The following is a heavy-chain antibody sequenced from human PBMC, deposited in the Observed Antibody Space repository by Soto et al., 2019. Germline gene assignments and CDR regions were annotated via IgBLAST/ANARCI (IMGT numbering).Heavy chain of an antibody. CDR1: GFTFSSYA. CDR2: ISGSGGST. V-gene: IGHV3-23*01. CDR3: AKDSSTRRIAAAGHRGRYGMDV. J-gene: IGHJ6*02. Sequence: PGGSLRLSCAASGFTFSSYAMSWVRQAPGKGLEWVSAISGSGGSTYYADSVKGRFTISRDNSKNTLYLQMNSLRAEDTAVYYCAKDSSTRRIAAAGHRGRYGMDVWGQGTTVTVSS. D-gene: IGHD6-13*01.